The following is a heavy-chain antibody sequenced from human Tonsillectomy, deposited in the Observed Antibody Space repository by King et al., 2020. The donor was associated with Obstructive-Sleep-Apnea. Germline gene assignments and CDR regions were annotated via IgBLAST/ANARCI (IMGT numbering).Heavy chain of an antibody. V-gene: IGHV3-64D*06. J-gene: IGHJ4*02. CDR2: ISNNGGAT. CDR1: GFTFSSYA. CDR3: MKDRWGGTPSDY. Sequence: VQLVESGGDLVQPGGSLRLSCSASGFTFSSYAMHWVRQAPGKGLEFVSAISNNGGATYYADSGKGRFTISRDNSKNTLFLQMSSLTPEDTAVYYCMKDRWGGTPSDYWGQGTLVTVSS. D-gene: IGHD2-15*01.